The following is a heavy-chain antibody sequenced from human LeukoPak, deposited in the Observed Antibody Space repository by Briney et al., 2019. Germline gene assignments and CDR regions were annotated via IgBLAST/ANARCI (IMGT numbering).Heavy chain of an antibody. J-gene: IGHJ1*01. CDR3: ATYSSSNGREFQY. V-gene: IGHV3-7*01. CDR2: IQQHGSET. CDR1: GFTFSNYW. Sequence: QSGRSLRLSCEGSGFTFSNYWMGWVRQAPGKGLEWVANIQQHGSETYYGDSVKGRFTISRDNAKNSLYLQMNSLRAEDTAVYYCATYSSSNGREFQYWGQGTLVTVSS. D-gene: IGHD2-2*01.